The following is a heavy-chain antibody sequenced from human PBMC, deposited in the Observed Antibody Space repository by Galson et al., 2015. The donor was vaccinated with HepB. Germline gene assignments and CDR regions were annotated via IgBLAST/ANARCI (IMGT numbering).Heavy chain of an antibody. V-gene: IGHV3-21*01. CDR3: ARVALRRAVVLYPADN. CDR1: GFSFSTYS. D-gene: IGHD6-19*01. J-gene: IGHJ4*02. Sequence: SLRLSCAASGFSFSTYSINWVRQAPGKGLEWVSSISSSSRYTYYADSVKGRFSISRDNAKNSLYLEMNSLRAEDTAVYYCARVALRRAVVLYPADNWGQGTLVIVSS. CDR2: ISSSSRYT.